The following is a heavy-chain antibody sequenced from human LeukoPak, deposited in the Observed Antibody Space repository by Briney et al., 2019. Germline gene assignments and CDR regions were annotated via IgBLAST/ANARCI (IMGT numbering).Heavy chain of an antibody. Sequence: GGSLRLSCAASGFTFSSYSMYWVRQAPGKGLEWVSYISSSSSTIYYADSVKGRFTISRDNAKNSLYLQMNSLRAEDTAVYYCASLPNIAAAGSFDYWGQGTLVTVSS. CDR1: GFTFSSYS. J-gene: IGHJ4*02. CDR3: ASLPNIAAAGSFDY. CDR2: ISSSSSTI. V-gene: IGHV3-48*01. D-gene: IGHD6-13*01.